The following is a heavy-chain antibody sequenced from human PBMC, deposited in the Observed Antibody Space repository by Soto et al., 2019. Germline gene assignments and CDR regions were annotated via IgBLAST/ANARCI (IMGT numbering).Heavy chain of an antibody. CDR2: IYWDDDE. CDR3: AHQTYYFGSGPIDV. CDR1: GFSLITSGVG. Sequence: QITLKESGPTLLKPTQTLTLTFTFSGFSLITSGVGVVWMRQPPGKALQWLELIYWDDDERFSPSLRNRLTITNDSTKNQVVLKMTNTDPVDTATYYGAHQTYYFGSGPIDVWGQGTTVTVSS. V-gene: IGHV2-5*02. D-gene: IGHD3-10*01. J-gene: IGHJ6*02.